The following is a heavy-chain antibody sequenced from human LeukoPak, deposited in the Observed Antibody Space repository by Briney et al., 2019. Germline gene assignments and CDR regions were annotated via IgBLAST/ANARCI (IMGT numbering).Heavy chain of an antibody. CDR1: GGSFSGYY. Sequence: SETLSLTCAVYGGSFSGYYWRWIRQPPGKGLEWIGEINHSGSTNYNPSLKSRVTISVDTSKNQFSLKLSSVTAADTAVYYCARDGDSYGYYWYFDLWGRGTLVTVSS. D-gene: IGHD5-18*01. CDR3: ARDGDSYGYYWYFDL. V-gene: IGHV4-34*01. CDR2: INHSGST. J-gene: IGHJ2*01.